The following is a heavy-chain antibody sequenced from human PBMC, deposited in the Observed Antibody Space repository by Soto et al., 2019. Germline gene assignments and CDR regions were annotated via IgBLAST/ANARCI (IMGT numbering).Heavy chain of an antibody. CDR3: ARAGMVYYYYYGMDV. CDR2: INHSGST. Sequence: QVQLQQWGAGLLKPSETLSLTCAVYGGSFSGYYWSWIRQPPGKGLEWIGEINHSGSTNYNPSLKSRVTISVDTSKTQFSLKLSSVTAADTAVYYCARAGMVYYYYYGMDVWGQGTTVTVSS. D-gene: IGHD3-10*01. J-gene: IGHJ6*02. V-gene: IGHV4-34*01. CDR1: GGSFSGYY.